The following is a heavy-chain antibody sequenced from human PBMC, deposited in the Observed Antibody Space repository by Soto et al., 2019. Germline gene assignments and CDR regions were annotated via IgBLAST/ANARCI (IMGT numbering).Heavy chain of an antibody. J-gene: IGHJ4*02. Sequence: SETLSLTCTVSGGSISSGGYYWSWIRQHPGKGLEWIGYIYYSGSTYYNPSLKSRVTISVDTSKNQFSLKLSSVTAADTAVYYCARMKTYYDLWSGYSYLDYWGQGTLVTVSS. CDR3: ARMKTYYDLWSGYSYLDY. V-gene: IGHV4-31*03. CDR1: GGSISSGGYY. D-gene: IGHD3-3*01. CDR2: IYYSGST.